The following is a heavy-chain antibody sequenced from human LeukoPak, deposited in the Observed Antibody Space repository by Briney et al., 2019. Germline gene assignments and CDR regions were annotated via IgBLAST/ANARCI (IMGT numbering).Heavy chain of an antibody. J-gene: IGHJ4*02. CDR3: TTGKGG. D-gene: IGHD1-14*01. Sequence: AGGSLRLSCTVSGFTVSSNSMSWVRQASGKGLEWVGRIRSKTNNYATAYAVSVKGRFTTSRDDPKNTAYLQMNSLKTEDTAVYYCTTGKGGWGQGTLVTVSS. CDR2: IRSKTNNYAT. V-gene: IGHV3-73*01. CDR1: GFTVSSNS.